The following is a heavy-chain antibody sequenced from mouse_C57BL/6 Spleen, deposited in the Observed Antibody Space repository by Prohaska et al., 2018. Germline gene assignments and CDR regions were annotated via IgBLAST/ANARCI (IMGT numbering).Heavy chain of an antibody. CDR2: IRLKYDNYAT. V-gene: IGHV6-3*01. J-gene: IGHJ2*01. Sequence: EVKLEESGGGLVQPGGSIKLSCVASGFTFSNYWMNWFRKSPEKGLEWVAQIRLKYDNYATHYAESVKGMCTISRDDSKRCVYLQMNNLRAEDTGIYYCTAPAGSSDYWGQGTTLTVSS. D-gene: IGHD1-3*01. CDR1: GFTFSNYW. CDR3: TAPAGSSDY.